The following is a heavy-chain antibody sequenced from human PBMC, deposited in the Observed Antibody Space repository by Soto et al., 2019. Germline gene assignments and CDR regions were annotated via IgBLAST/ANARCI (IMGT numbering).Heavy chain of an antibody. J-gene: IGHJ6*02. Sequence: ASVKVSCKASGGTFSSYAISWVRQAPGQGPEWMGGIIPIFGTANYAQKFQGRVTITADESTSTAYMELSSLRSEDTAVYYCARPTYDFWSGYPPPYYGMDVWGQGTTVTVSS. CDR3: ARPTYDFWSGYPPPYYGMDV. V-gene: IGHV1-69*13. CDR1: GGTFSSYA. CDR2: IIPIFGTA. D-gene: IGHD3-3*01.